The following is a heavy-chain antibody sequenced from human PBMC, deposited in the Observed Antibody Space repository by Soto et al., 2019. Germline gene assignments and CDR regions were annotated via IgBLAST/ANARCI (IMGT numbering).Heavy chain of an antibody. CDR1: GFTLSDYY. Sequence: QVQLVESGGGLVKPGGSLRLSCAASGFTLSDYYMTWIRQAPGKGLEWVSDISISGTTIHYADSVRGRFTIARDNAKNSQWLQINTVRAKDTAVYYCARFRGDGYYNSWGQGTLVTVSS. J-gene: IGHJ1*01. CDR3: ARFRGDGYYNS. D-gene: IGHD3-9*01. V-gene: IGHV3-11*01. CDR2: ISISGTTI.